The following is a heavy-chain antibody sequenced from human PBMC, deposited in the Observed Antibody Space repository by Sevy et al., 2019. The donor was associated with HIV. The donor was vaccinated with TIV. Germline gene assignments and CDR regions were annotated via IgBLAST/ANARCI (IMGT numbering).Heavy chain of an antibody. Sequence: GGSLRLSCTVSGFIFSNFAMHWVRQAPGKGLEWVAVTSYDGSHKYYADSVKGRFTVSRDNSRNNLSLEMSSLRRDDTAVYYSARGENDDEFFQYWGQGTLVTVSS. CDR3: ARGENDDEFFQY. V-gene: IGHV3-30*04. D-gene: IGHD1-26*01. CDR1: GFIFSNFA. J-gene: IGHJ1*01. CDR2: TSYDGSHK.